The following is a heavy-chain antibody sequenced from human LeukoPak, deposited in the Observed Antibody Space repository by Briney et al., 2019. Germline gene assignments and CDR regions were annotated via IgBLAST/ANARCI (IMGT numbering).Heavy chain of an antibody. J-gene: IGHJ3*02. CDR3: AKDRGSYYGYNAFDI. CDR2: ISGSGGST. CDR1: GFSFSSYA. V-gene: IGHV3-23*01. D-gene: IGHD1-26*01. Sequence: GGSLRLSCAASGFSFSSYAMSWVRQAPGKGLEWVSAISGSGGSTYYADSVKGRFTISRDNSKNTLYLQMNSLRAEDTAVYYCAKDRGSYYGYNAFDIWGQGTMVTVSS.